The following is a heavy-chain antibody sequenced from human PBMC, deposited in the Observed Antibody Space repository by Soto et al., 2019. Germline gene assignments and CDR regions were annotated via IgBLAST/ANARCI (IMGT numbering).Heavy chain of an antibody. J-gene: IGHJ6*02. V-gene: IGHV5-51*01. Sequence: GESLKISCKGFGYSFTNKWIGWVRQMPGKGLEWMGVIYPGDSDTKYSPSFQGHVTISADKSISTAYLQWSSLKASDTAMYYCARSQESYYDFWSGYYPPSDYYYYGMDVWGQGTTVTVSS. CDR1: GYSFTNKW. D-gene: IGHD3-3*01. CDR3: ARSQESYYDFWSGYYPPSDYYYYGMDV. CDR2: IYPGDSDT.